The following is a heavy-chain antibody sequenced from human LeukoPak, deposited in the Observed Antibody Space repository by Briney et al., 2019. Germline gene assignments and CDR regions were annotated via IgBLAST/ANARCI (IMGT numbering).Heavy chain of an antibody. CDR2: ISAYNGNT. CDR1: GYTFTSYG. V-gene: IGHV1-18*01. J-gene: IGHJ3*02. CDR3: ARVPGVGATTYAFDI. D-gene: IGHD1-26*01. Sequence: ASVKVSCKASGYTFTSYGIGWVRQAPGQGLEWMGWISAYNGNTNYAQKLQGRVTMTTDTSTSAAYMELRSLRSDDTAVYYCARVPGVGATTYAFDIWGQGTMVTASS.